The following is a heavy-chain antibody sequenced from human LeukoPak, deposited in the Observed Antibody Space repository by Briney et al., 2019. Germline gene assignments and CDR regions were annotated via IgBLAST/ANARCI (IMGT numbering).Heavy chain of an antibody. CDR3: AREKRWELFFDY. J-gene: IGHJ4*02. CDR2: ISSSGSTI. D-gene: IGHD1-26*01. Sequence: PGGSLRLSCAASGFTFSSYAMSWIRQAPGKGLEWVSYISSSGSTIYYADSVKGRFTISRDNAKNSLYLQMNSLRAEDTAVYYCAREKRWELFFDYWGQGTLVTVSS. CDR1: GFTFSSYA. V-gene: IGHV3-11*01.